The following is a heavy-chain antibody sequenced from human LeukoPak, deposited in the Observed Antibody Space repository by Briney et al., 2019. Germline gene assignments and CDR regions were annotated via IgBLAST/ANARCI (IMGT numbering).Heavy chain of an antibody. J-gene: IGHJ4*02. V-gene: IGHV4-61*02. Sequence: SQTLSLTCTVSGGSISSGSYYWSWIRQPAGKGLEWIGRIYTSGSTNYNPSLKSRVTISVDTSKNQFSLKLSSVTAADTAVYYCARVGPMVRTYWGQGTLVTVSS. D-gene: IGHD3-10*01. CDR3: ARVGPMVRTY. CDR1: GGSISSGSYY. CDR2: IYTSGST.